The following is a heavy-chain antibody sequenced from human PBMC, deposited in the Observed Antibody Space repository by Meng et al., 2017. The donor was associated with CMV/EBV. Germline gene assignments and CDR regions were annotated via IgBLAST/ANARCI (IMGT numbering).Heavy chain of an antibody. V-gene: IGHV4-61*01. CDR1: GGSVSSGSYY. D-gene: IGHD6-6*01. J-gene: IGHJ4*02. Sequence: SETLSLTCTISGGSVSSGSYYWSWIRQPPGKGLEWIGYIYYSGSTNYNPSLKRRVTISVDTSKNQFSLKLSSVTAADTAVYYCACYIAAREGDYFDYWGQGTLVTVSS. CDR3: ACYIAAREGDYFDY. CDR2: IYYSGST.